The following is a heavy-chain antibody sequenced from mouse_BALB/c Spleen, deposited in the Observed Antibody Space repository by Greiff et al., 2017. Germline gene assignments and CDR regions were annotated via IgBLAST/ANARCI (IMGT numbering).Heavy chain of an antibody. CDR2: INSNGGST. CDR3: AREYGNYSFAY. D-gene: IGHD2-10*02. Sequence: EVKVEESGGGLVQPGGSLKLSCAASGFTFSSYGMSWVRQTPDKRLELVATINSNGGSTYYPDSVKGRFTISRDNAKNTLYLQMSSLKSEDTAMYYCAREYGNYSFAYWGQGTLVTVSA. V-gene: IGHV5-6-3*01. CDR1: GFTFSSYG. J-gene: IGHJ3*01.